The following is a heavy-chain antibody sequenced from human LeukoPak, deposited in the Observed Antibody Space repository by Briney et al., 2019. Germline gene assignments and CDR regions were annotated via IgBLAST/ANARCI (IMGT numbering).Heavy chain of an antibody. V-gene: IGHV3-23*01. CDR3: VKYVGGDNGVRYLGDS. CDR2: VSANGVYT. Sequence: PGGSLRLSCAASGFTFYNFAMGWVRQAPGKGLEWVSGVSANGVYTFYAGSVRGRFTISRDNFKTTLYLEMHSLRAEDTAVYYCVKYVGGDNGVRYLGDSWGHGTLVTVSS. CDR1: GFTFYNFA. J-gene: IGHJ5*01. D-gene: IGHD2-21*02.